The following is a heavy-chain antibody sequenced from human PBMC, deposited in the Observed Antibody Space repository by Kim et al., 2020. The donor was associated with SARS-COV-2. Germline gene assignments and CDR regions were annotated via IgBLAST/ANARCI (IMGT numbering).Heavy chain of an antibody. J-gene: IGHJ3*02. CDR2: ISSSTDAI. CDR3: ARDHDDTTGYYYSAFDI. V-gene: IGHV3-48*02. CDR1: GFTFSSYS. D-gene: IGHD3-22*01. Sequence: GGSLRLSCAASGFTFSSYSMNWVRQAPGKGLEWVSFISSSTDAIYYADSVKGRFTISRDNAKNSLYLQMNSLRDEDTAVYYCARDHDDTTGYYYSAFDIWGQGTMVTVSS.